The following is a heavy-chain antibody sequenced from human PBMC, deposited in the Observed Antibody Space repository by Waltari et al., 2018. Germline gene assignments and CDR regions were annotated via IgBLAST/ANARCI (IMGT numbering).Heavy chain of an antibody. D-gene: IGHD4-17*01. V-gene: IGHV3-15*07. CDR1: GFTFSNAW. Sequence: EVQLVESGGGLVKPGGSLRLPCAASGFTFSNAWMNWVRQAPGKGLEWVGRIKSKTDGGTTDYAAPVKGRFTISRDDSKNTLYLQMNSLKTEDTAVYYCTTDIRRPVPWDAFDIWGQGTMVTVSS. J-gene: IGHJ3*02. CDR2: IKSKTDGGTT. CDR3: TTDIRRPVPWDAFDI.